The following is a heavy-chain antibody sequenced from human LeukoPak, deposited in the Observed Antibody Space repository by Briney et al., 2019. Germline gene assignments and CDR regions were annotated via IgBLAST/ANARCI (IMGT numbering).Heavy chain of an antibody. CDR3: ARGWNAVVVPAAIAAFDI. CDR2: MNPNSGNT. Sequence: ASVKVSCKASGYTFTSYDINWVRQANGQGLEWMGWMNPNSGNTGYAQKFQGRVTMTRNTSISTAYMELSSLRSEDTAVYYCARGWNAVVVPAAIAAFDIWGQGTMVTVSS. V-gene: IGHV1-8*01. D-gene: IGHD2-2*02. CDR1: GYTFTSYD. J-gene: IGHJ3*02.